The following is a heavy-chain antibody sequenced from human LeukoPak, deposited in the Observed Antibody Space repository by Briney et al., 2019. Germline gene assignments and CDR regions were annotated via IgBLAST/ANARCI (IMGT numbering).Heavy chain of an antibody. CDR3: ASHPRGRNWFDP. CDR1: GFTFSNYG. Sequence: GGSLRLSCAASGFTFSNYGMHWARQAPGKGLEWVAVIWYDGSNKYYADSVKGRFTISRDNSKNTLYLQMNSLRAEDTAVYYCASHPRGRNWFDPWGQGTLVTVSS. J-gene: IGHJ5*02. D-gene: IGHD1-26*01. V-gene: IGHV3-33*01. CDR2: IWYDGSNK.